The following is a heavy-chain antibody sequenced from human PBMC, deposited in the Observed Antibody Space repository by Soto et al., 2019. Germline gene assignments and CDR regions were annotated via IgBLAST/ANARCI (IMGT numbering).Heavy chain of an antibody. CDR3: ATDRVAFDM. CDR2: INPKSGGT. D-gene: IGHD3-22*01. V-gene: IGHV1-2*02. CDR1: RYLFTGYY. Sequence: XSVKVPYKASRYLFTGYYIHWVRQAPGQGLAWVGWINPKSGGTKNAEKFQGRVSMTGDTSITTAYLELSSLTSDDTAVYYCATDRVAFDMWGQGTKVTVSS. J-gene: IGHJ3*02.